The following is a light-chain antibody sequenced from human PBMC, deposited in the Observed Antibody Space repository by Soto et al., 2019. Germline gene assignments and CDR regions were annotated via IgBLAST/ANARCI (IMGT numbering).Light chain of an antibody. CDR2: EVS. CDR3: SSYTNINTRACV. J-gene: IGLJ1*01. Sequence: QSALTQPASVSGSPGQSITISCTGTSSDIGGYKHVSWYQQHPGKAPKLMIYEVSNRPSGVSNRFSGSKSGNTASLTISGLQAEDEAEYYCSSYTNINTRACVFGTGTKVTVL. V-gene: IGLV2-14*01. CDR1: SSDIGGYKH.